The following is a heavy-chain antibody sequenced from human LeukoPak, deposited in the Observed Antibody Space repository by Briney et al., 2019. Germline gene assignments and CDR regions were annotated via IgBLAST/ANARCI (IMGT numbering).Heavy chain of an antibody. V-gene: IGHV3-30-3*01. Sequence: PGGSLRLSCAASGFTFSSYAMHWVRQAPGKGLEWVAVISYDGSNKYYADSVKGRFTISRDNSKNTLYLQMNSLRAEDTAVYYCARAEMYSIREFDYWGQGTLVTVSS. CDR1: GFTFSSYA. CDR2: ISYDGSNK. CDR3: ARAEMYSIREFDY. D-gene: IGHD3-3*02. J-gene: IGHJ4*02.